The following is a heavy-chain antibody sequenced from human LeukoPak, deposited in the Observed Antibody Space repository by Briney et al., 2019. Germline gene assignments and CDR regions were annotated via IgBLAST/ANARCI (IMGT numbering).Heavy chain of an antibody. CDR2: IYYSGST. V-gene: IGHV4-61*08. Sequence: SETLSLTCAVSGGSISSGGYSWSWIRQPPGKGLEWIGYIYYSGSTNYNPSLKSRVTISVDTSKNQFSLKLGSVTAADTAVYYCARHYDILTGYDSWYFDCWGQGTLVTVSS. J-gene: IGHJ4*02. CDR1: GGSISSGGYS. D-gene: IGHD3-9*01. CDR3: ARHYDILTGYDSWYFDC.